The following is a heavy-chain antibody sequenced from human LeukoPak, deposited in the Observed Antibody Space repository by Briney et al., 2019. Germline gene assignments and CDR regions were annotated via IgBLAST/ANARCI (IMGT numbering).Heavy chain of an antibody. D-gene: IGHD6-13*01. CDR1: GYSISSGYY. CDR3: ARDIDPQSNSSSWYVPHWFDP. J-gene: IGHJ5*02. CDR2: IYHSGST. Sequence: PSEALSLTCTVSGYSISSGYYWGWIRQPPGKGLEWIGSIYHSGSTYYNPSLKSRVTISVDTSKNQFSLKLSSVTAADTAVYYCARDIDPQSNSSSWYVPHWFDPWGQGTLVTVSS. V-gene: IGHV4-38-2*02.